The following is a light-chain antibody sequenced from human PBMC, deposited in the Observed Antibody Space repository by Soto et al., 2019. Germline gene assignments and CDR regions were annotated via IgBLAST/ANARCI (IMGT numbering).Light chain of an antibody. Sequence: EIMMTQSPATLSVSPGERATLSCRASQSVRNNLAWYQQKPGQAPRLLIYYASTRATGIPARFSGSGSGTECTHTISSLQSEDFALYYCQQYNNWPPITFGQGTRLEIK. CDR2: YAS. CDR1: QSVRNN. J-gene: IGKJ5*01. CDR3: QQYNNWPPIT. V-gene: IGKV3-15*01.